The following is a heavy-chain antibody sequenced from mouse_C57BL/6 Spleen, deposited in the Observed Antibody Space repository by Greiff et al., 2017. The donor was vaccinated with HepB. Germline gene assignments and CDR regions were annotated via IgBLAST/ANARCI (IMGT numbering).Heavy chain of an antibody. CDR1: GFSLTSYA. V-gene: IGHV2-9-1*01. J-gene: IGHJ4*01. CDR3: ARRRELGRLGAMDY. D-gene: IGHD4-1*01. CDR2: IWTGGGT. Sequence: QVQLQQSGPGLVAPSQSLSITCTVSGFSLTSYAISWVRQPPGKGLEWLGVIWTGGGTNYNSALKSRLSISKDNSKSQVFLKMNSLQTDDTARYYCARRRELGRLGAMDYWGQGTSVTVSS.